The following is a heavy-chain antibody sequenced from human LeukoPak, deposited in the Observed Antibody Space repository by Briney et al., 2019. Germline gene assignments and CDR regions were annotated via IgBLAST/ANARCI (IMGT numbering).Heavy chain of an antibody. CDR3: ARDQGFSYYYYYMDV. CDR1: GFTFSDYG. D-gene: IGHD3-3*01. V-gene: IGHV3-21*01. Sequence: GGSLRLSCAASGFTFSDYGMTWVRQAPGKGLEGVSSISGGGDYIYYADSVKGRFTLSRDNAKNSLYLQMNSLRAEDTAVYYCARDQGFSYYYYYMDVWGKGTTVTVSS. CDR2: ISGGGDYI. J-gene: IGHJ6*03.